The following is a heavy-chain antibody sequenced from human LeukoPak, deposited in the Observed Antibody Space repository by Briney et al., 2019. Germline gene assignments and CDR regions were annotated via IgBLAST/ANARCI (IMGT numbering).Heavy chain of an antibody. Sequence: GGSLRLSCAASGFTFDSYAMSWVRQAPGKGLEWVSAFSGTGGTRYYADSVRGRFTISRDDSKNTLYLQMNSLRAEDTAVYFCAKGRFYFDYWGQGTLVTVSS. V-gene: IGHV3-23*01. CDR1: GFTFDSYA. CDR2: FSGTGGTR. CDR3: AKGRFYFDY. J-gene: IGHJ4*02.